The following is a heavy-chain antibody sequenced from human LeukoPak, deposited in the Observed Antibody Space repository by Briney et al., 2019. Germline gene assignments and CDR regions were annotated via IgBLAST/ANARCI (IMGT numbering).Heavy chain of an antibody. Sequence: GGSLRLSCAASGFTFSSYGMHWVRQAPGKGLEWVALVWYDGNNKYYADSVKGRFTISRDNSKNTLYLQLNSLRAEDTAVYYCARQHCSGGDCYFFDWGQGTLVTVSS. CDR1: GFTFSSYG. CDR2: VWYDGNNK. D-gene: IGHD2-15*01. J-gene: IGHJ4*02. V-gene: IGHV3-33*01. CDR3: ARQHCSGGDCYFFD.